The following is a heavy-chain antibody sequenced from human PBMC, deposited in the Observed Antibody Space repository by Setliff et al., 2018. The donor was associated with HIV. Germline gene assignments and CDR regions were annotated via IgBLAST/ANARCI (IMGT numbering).Heavy chain of an antibody. J-gene: IGHJ6*02. Sequence: PSETLSLTCTVSGGSISSTIYHWVWIRQPPGKGLEWIGNIHSSGITYYKPSLKGRLTISLDTSKNQFSLKLSSVTAADTAVYYCATHASTVQDAMDVWGQGTTVTVSS. CDR2: IHSSGIT. CDR3: ATHASTVQDAMDV. CDR1: GGSISSTIYH. D-gene: IGHD4-4*01. V-gene: IGHV4-39*01.